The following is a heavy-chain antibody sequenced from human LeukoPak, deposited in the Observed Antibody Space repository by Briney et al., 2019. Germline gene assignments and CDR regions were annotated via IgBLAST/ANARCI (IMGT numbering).Heavy chain of an antibody. Sequence: SETLSLTCTVSGGSISSYYWSWIRQPPGKGLEWIGYIYYSGSTNYNPSLKSRVTISVDTSKNQFSLKLSSVTAADTAVYYCARHGRWFETGKFDYWGQGTLVTVSS. CDR2: IYYSGST. CDR1: GGSISSYY. J-gene: IGHJ4*02. V-gene: IGHV4-59*08. D-gene: IGHD3-9*01. CDR3: ARHGRWFETGKFDY.